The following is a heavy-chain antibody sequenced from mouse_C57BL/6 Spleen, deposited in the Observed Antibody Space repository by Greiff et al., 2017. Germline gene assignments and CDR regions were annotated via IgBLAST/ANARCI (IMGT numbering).Heavy chain of an antibody. V-gene: IGHV1-59*01. CDR3: ARDYYGSTYAMAY. J-gene: IGHJ4*01. CDR2: IDPSDSYT. D-gene: IGHD1-1*01. Sequence: QVQLQQPGAELVRPGTSVKLSCKASGYTFTSYWMHWVKQRPGQGLEWIGVIDPSDSYTNYNQKFNGKATLTVDTSTSAAYMQLSSLTSEDSAVYYCARDYYGSTYAMAYWGQGTSGTVSS. CDR1: GYTFTSYW.